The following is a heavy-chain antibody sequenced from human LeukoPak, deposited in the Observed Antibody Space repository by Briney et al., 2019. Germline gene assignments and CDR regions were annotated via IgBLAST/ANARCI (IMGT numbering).Heavy chain of an antibody. CDR1: GFTVSSYS. J-gene: IGHJ4*02. CDR2: MSFDGTNK. D-gene: IGHD2-15*01. CDR3: ARGDAYCSGGSCYSIDY. Sequence: PGGSLRLSCVVSGFTVSSYSMHWVRQAPGKGLEWVAVMSFDGTNKYYADSVKGRFTISRDNSKNTLYLQMNSLRAEDTAVYYCARGDAYCSGGSCYSIDYWGQGTLVTVSS. V-gene: IGHV3-30-3*01.